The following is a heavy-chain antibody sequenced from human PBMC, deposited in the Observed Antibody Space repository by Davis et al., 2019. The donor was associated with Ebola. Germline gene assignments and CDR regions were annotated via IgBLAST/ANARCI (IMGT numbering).Heavy chain of an antibody. CDR3: ARGQYSSSWYYYYYGTDV. J-gene: IGHJ6*02. CDR2: IYHSGST. CDR1: GGSISSSNW. D-gene: IGHD6-13*01. V-gene: IGHV4-4*02. Sequence: MPSETLSLTCAVSGGSISSSNWWSWVRQPPGKGLEWIGEIYHSGSTNYNPSLKSRVTISVDTSKNQFSLKLSSVTAADTAVYYCARGQYSSSWYYYYYGTDVWGQGTTVTVSS.